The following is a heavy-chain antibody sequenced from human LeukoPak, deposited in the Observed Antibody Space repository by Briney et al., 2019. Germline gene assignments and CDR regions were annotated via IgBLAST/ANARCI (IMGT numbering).Heavy chain of an antibody. CDR1: GGSISSSSYY. D-gene: IGHD3-10*01. CDR2: IYYSGSS. V-gene: IGHV4-39*01. Sequence: SETLSLTCTVAGGSISSSSYYWGWIRQPPGKGLEWIGSIYYSGSSYYNPSLKSRVTISVDTSKNQFSLKLSSVTAADTAVYYCASLWFGELPYNWFDPWGQGTLVTVSS. CDR3: ASLWFGELPYNWFDP. J-gene: IGHJ5*02.